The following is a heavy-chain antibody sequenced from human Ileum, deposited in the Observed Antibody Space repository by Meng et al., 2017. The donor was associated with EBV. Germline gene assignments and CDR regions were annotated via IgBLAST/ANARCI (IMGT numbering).Heavy chain of an antibody. V-gene: IGHV1-18*01. CDR2: ISAYNGNT. J-gene: IGHJ4*02. CDR3: ARVEVGITSGDY. Sequence: QAQLVQSGGAVKKPWDSVKVSCKASGYTFTNYGITWVRQAPGQGLEWMGWISAYNGNTNYAQTLQGRLTMTTDTSTSTAYMELRSLRSDDTAVYYCARVEVGITSGDYWGQGTLVTVSS. D-gene: IGHD1-26*01. CDR1: GYTFTNYG.